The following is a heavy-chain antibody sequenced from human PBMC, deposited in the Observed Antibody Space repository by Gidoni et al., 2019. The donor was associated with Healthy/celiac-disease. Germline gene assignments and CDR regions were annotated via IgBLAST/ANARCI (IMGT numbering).Heavy chain of an antibody. J-gene: IGHJ4*02. Sequence: EVQLVESGGGLVQPGGSLKLSCAASGFTFSGSAMHWVRQASGKGLEWVGRIRSKANSYATAYAASVKGRFTISRDDSKNTAYLQMNSLKTEDTAVYYCTRLRNLGGYYFDYWGQGTLVTVSS. CDR2: IRSKANSYAT. V-gene: IGHV3-73*02. CDR1: GFTFSGSA. CDR3: TRLRNLGGYYFDY. D-gene: IGHD1-1*01.